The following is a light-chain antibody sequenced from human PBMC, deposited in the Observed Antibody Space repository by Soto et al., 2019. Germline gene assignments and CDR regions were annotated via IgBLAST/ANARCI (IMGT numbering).Light chain of an antibody. J-gene: IGKJ1*01. CDR3: QQYGSSPRT. V-gene: IGKV3-20*01. CDR2: GAS. Sequence: EIVLTQAPGTLSLSPGERASLSCRASQNVRNNYLAWYQQKPGQAPRLLIYGASGSATGIPDRFRGSGSGTDFTLTISRLEPEDFAIYYCQQYGSSPRTFGQGTKVEIK. CDR1: QNVRNNY.